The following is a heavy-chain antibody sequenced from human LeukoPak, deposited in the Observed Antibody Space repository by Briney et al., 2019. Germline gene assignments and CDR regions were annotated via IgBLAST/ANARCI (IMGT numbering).Heavy chain of an antibody. Sequence: SETLSLTCTVSGGSISSSSYYWGWIRQPPGKGLEWIGSIYYSGSTYYNPSLKSRITISVATSKNQFSLKLSSVTAADTALYYCAREWADFWSGYYLVFDYWGQGTLVTVSS. V-gene: IGHV4-39*02. CDR2: IYYSGST. CDR1: GGSISSSSYY. CDR3: AREWADFWSGYYLVFDY. D-gene: IGHD3-3*01. J-gene: IGHJ4*02.